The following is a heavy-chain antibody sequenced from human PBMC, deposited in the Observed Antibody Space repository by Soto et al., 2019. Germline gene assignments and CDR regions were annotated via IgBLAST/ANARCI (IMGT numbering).Heavy chain of an antibody. J-gene: IGHJ6*03. CDR2: IYYSGST. Sequence: PSETLSLTCTFSGVSLSSFDWSLLRPPPGKGLEWIGYIYYSGSTNYNPSLKSRVTISVDTSKNQFSLKLSSVTAADTAVYYCARVPPLGYYMDVCGKGTTVTVSS. D-gene: IGHD3-3*02. CDR1: GVSLSSFD. CDR3: ARVPPLGYYMDV. V-gene: IGHV4-59*01.